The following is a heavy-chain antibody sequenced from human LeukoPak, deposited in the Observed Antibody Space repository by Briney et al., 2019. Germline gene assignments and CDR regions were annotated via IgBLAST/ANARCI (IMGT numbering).Heavy chain of an antibody. CDR3: ARGDYDILTGPFYGSNWFDP. CDR1: GGSFSGYY. V-gene: IGHV4-34*01. D-gene: IGHD3-9*01. J-gene: IGHJ5*02. CDR2: INHSGST. Sequence: SETLSLTCAVYGGSFSGYYWSWIRQPPGKGLEWIGEINHSGSTNYNPSLKSRVTISVDKSKNQFSLKLSSVTAADTAVYYCARGDYDILTGPFYGSNWFDPWGQGTLVTVSS.